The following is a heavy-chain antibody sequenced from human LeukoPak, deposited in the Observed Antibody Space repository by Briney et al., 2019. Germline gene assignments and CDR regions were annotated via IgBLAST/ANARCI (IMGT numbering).Heavy chain of an antibody. D-gene: IGHD3-16*01. Sequence: SETLSLTCTVSGGSISSGDYYWSWIRQPPGKGLEWIGYIYYSGSTYYNPSLKSRVTISVDTSKNQFSLKLSSVTAADTAVYYCAREGLRPWGAFDIRGQGTMVTVSS. CDR2: IYYSGST. CDR1: GGSISSGDYY. J-gene: IGHJ3*02. V-gene: IGHV4-30-4*08. CDR3: AREGLRPWGAFDI.